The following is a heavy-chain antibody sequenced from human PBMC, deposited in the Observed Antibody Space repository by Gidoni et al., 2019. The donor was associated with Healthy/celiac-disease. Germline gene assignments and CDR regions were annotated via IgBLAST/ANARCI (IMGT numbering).Heavy chain of an antibody. CDR2: IYSGGST. CDR3: ARDLGIDYYYGMDV. J-gene: IGHJ6*02. CDR1: GFTVSSNY. V-gene: IGHV3-53*01. Sequence: EVQLVESGGGLIQPGGSLRLSCAASGFTVSSNYMSWVRQAPGKGLEWVSVIYSGGSTYYADSVKGRFTISRDNSKNTLYLQMNSLRAEDTAVYYCARDLGIDYYYGMDVWGQGTTVTVSS.